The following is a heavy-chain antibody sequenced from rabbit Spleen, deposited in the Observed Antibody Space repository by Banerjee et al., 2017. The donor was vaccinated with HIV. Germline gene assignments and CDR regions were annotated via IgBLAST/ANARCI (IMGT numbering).Heavy chain of an antibody. V-gene: IGHV1S40*01. CDR1: GFTLSSNW. J-gene: IGHJ4*01. CDR3: ARGFYTYDDYVNFYGAYFNL. CDR2: IATVSSGFT. Sequence: QSLEESGGDLVKPGASLTLTCKASGFTLSSNWMCWVRQAPGKGLERIGCIATVSSGFTYFANWAKGRFTISKTSSTTVTLQMTSLTAADTATYFCARGFYTYDDYVNFYGAYFNLWGQGTSSPS. D-gene: IGHD2-1*01.